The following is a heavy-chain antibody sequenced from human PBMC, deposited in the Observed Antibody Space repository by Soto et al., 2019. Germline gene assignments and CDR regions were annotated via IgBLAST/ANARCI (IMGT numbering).Heavy chain of an antibody. Sequence: GGSLRLSCAASGFTFSSYAMHWVRQAPGKGLEWVAVISYDGSNKYYADSVKGRFTISRDNSKNTLYLQMNSLRAEDTAVYYCARDLVSYGMDVWGQGTTVTVSS. CDR3: ARDLVSYGMDV. D-gene: IGHD6-6*01. V-gene: IGHV3-30-3*01. CDR1: GFTFSSYA. CDR2: ISYDGSNK. J-gene: IGHJ6*02.